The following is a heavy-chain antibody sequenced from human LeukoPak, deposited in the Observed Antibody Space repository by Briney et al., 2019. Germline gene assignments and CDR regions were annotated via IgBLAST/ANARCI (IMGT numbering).Heavy chain of an antibody. CDR3: VRQKKSHGNFDY. D-gene: IGHD1-26*01. CDR1: GFTFSDHA. CDR2: VGIAADT. Sequence: GGSLRLSCAASGFTFSDHAMHWVRHAPGKGLEWVSAVGIAADTFYPGSVKGRFTISRENAKNSLYLQMNSLRVEDTAVYYCVRQKKSHGNFDYWGQGTLVTVSS. J-gene: IGHJ4*02. V-gene: IGHV3-13*01.